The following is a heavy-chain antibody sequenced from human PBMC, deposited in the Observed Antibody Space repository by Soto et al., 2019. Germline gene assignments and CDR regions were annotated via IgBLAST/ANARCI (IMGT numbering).Heavy chain of an antibody. CDR1: GGSISSSSYY. D-gene: IGHD6-19*01. Sequence: ETLSLTCTVSGGSISSSSYYWGWIRQPPGKGLEWIGSIYYSGSTYYNPSLKSRVTISVDTSKNQFSLKLSSVTAADTAVYYCARQSSPAVAGPVNWFDPWGQGTLVTVSS. V-gene: IGHV4-39*01. J-gene: IGHJ5*02. CDR3: ARQSSPAVAGPVNWFDP. CDR2: IYYSGST.